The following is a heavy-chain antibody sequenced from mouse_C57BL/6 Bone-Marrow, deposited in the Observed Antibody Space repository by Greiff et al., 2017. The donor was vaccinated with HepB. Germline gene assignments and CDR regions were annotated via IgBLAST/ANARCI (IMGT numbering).Heavy chain of an antibody. Sequence: QVQLQQPGAELVRPGTSVKLSCKASGYTFTSYWMHWVKQRPGQGLEWIGVIDPSDSYTNYNQKFKGKATLTVDTSSITAYMHLSSLTSEDAAVYYCAGYFAFWGQGTLVTVSA. V-gene: IGHV1-59*01. CDR2: IDPSDSYT. CDR1: GYTFTSYW. J-gene: IGHJ3*01. CDR3: AGYFAF. D-gene: IGHD2-14*01.